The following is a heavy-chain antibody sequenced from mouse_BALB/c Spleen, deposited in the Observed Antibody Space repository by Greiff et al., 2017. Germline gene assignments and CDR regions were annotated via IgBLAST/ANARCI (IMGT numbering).Heavy chain of an antibody. CDR1: GYTFTDYN. D-gene: IGHD2-1*01. Sequence: VQLQQSGPELVKPGASVKIPCKASGYTFTDYNMDWVKQSHGKSLEWIGDINPNNGGTIYNQKFKGKATLTVDKSSSTAYMELRSLTSEDTAVYYCARIYGNYDFYAMDYWGQGTSVTVSS. CDR3: ARIYGNYDFYAMDY. V-gene: IGHV1-18*01. CDR2: INPNNGGT. J-gene: IGHJ4*01.